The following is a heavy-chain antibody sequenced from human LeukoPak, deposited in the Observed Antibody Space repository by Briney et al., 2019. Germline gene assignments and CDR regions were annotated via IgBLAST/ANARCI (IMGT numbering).Heavy chain of an antibody. Sequence: QPGGSLRLSCAASGFIFSNYWMTWVRQAPGKALEWVANIKPDGSGEYYVDSLKGRFTISRDNAENSLFLQMNNLRVDDTAVYYCAGSGGYGWDYWGQGAVVTVSS. V-gene: IGHV3-7*01. J-gene: IGHJ4*02. CDR1: GFIFSNYW. CDR3: AGSGGYGWDY. CDR2: IKPDGSGE. D-gene: IGHD5-12*01.